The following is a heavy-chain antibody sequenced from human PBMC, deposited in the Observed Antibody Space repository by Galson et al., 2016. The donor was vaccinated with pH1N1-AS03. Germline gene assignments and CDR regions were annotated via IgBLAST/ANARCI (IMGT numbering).Heavy chain of an antibody. CDR1: GFTFSDYW. CDR2: ITSDGSTP. V-gene: IGHV3-74*03. CDR3: ARGRFLDWFPDHY. Sequence: LRLSCAASGFTFSDYWMHWVRQAPGKGLVWVSGITSDGSTPTYADSVQGRFTISRDNAKNTLYLQMSSLRVEDTAVYFCARGRFLDWFPDHYWGQGTLVTVSS. D-gene: IGHD3/OR15-3a*01. J-gene: IGHJ4*02.